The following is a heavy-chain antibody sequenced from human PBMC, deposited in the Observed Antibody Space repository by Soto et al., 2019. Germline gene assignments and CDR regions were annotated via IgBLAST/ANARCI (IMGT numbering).Heavy chain of an antibody. Sequence: QLQLQESGPGLVQPSEPLSLTCPVPGGSLLSYYWCWILQPPGKGQEWRGSIYYSGSTNYNPSLMGRVTRSVDTYKNHFCLELSAVTAADTAVYYCAREGSSCWWPDAFAIWGQGTMVTVSS. CDR2: IYYSGST. J-gene: IGHJ3*02. CDR3: AREGSSCWWPDAFAI. V-gene: IGHV4-59*01. D-gene: IGHD6-19*01. CDR1: GGSLLSYY.